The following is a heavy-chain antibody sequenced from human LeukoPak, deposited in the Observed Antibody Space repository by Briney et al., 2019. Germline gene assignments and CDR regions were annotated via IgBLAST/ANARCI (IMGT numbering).Heavy chain of an antibody. CDR3: ARGYCSSTSCYLSY. V-gene: IGHV1-69*13. CDR2: IIPIFGTA. Sequence: SVKVSCKASGGTFSSYAISWVRQAPGQGLEWMGGIIPIFGTANYAQKFQGRVTITADESTSTAYMELSSLRSEDTAVHYCARGYCSSTSCYLSYWGQGTLVTVSS. CDR1: GGTFSSYA. J-gene: IGHJ4*02. D-gene: IGHD2-2*01.